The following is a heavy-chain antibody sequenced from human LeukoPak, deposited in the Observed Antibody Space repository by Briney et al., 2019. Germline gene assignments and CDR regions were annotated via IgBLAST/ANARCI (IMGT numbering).Heavy chain of an antibody. Sequence: ASETLSLTCTVSGGSISRSTYYWAWIRQPPGKGLEWIGSIYYSGSTNYSPSLKSRFTISVDTSKNQFSLKLSSVTAADTAVYYCARGIAAAGRFPYLFDYWGQGTLVTVSS. V-gene: IGHV4-39*07. D-gene: IGHD6-13*01. J-gene: IGHJ4*02. CDR2: IYYSGST. CDR3: ARGIAAAGRFPYLFDY. CDR1: GGSISRSTYY.